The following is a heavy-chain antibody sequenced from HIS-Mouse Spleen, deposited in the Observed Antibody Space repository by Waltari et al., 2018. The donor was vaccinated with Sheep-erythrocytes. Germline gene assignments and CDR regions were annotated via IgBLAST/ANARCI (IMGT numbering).Heavy chain of an antibody. Sequence: QVQLQESGPGLVKPSQTLSLTCTVSGGSISSGAYYWSWIRQPPGKVLEWIVYIDYSGSTYYNPSLKSRVTTSVDTSKNQFSLKLSSVTAADTAVYYCARAPYYYDSSGYYYFDYWGQGTLVTVSS. J-gene: IGHJ4*02. CDR1: GGSISSGAYY. D-gene: IGHD3-22*01. V-gene: IGHV4-30-4*01. CDR2: IDYSGST. CDR3: ARAPYYYDSSGYYYFDY.